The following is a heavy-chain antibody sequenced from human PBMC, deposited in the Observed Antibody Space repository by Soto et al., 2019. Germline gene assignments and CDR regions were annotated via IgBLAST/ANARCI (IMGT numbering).Heavy chain of an antibody. Sequence: GGSLRLSCAASGFTFSSYSMNWVRQAPGKGLEWVSSISSSSSYIYYADSVKGRFTISRDNAKNSLYLQMNSLRAEDTAVYYCARDPSLPGDLDAFDIWGQGTMVTVSS. V-gene: IGHV3-21*01. CDR3: ARDPSLPGDLDAFDI. CDR2: ISSSSSYI. J-gene: IGHJ3*02. D-gene: IGHD2-21*02. CDR1: GFTFSSYS.